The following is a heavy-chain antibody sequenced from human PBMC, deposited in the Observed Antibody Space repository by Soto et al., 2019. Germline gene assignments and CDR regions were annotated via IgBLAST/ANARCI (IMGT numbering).Heavy chain of an antibody. CDR3: ARGTAEEELYYDFWSGLNY. CDR2: INHSGST. V-gene: IGHV4-34*01. J-gene: IGHJ4*02. CDR1: GGSFSGYY. D-gene: IGHD3-3*01. Sequence: PSETLSLTCAVYGGSFSGYYWSWIRQPPGKGLEWIGEINHSGSTNYNPSLKSRVTISVDTSKNQFSLKLSSVTAADTAVYYCARGTAEEELYYDFWSGLNYWGQGTLVTVSS.